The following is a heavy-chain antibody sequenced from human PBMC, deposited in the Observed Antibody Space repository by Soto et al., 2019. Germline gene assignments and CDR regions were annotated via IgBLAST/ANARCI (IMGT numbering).Heavy chain of an antibody. J-gene: IGHJ5*02. V-gene: IGHV1-3*01. CDR2: INAGNGNT. CDR1: GYTFTSYA. Sequence: ASVKVSGKASGYTFTSYAMHWVRQAPGQRLEWMGWINAGNGNTKYSQKFQGRVTITRDTSASTAYMELSSLRSEDTAVYYCARTSMVRGAISPNWFDPWGQGTLVTVSS. CDR3: ARTSMVRGAISPNWFDP. D-gene: IGHD3-10*01.